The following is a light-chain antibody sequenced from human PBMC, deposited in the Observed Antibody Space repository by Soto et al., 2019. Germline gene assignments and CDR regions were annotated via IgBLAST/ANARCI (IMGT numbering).Light chain of an antibody. Sequence: EIVLTQSPATLALSPGERATLSCRASLSVSRNYLAWYQQKPGQAPRLLIYEASSRSTGIPDRFSGSASGTDFTLTISRLEPEDFAVYYCQQYVTSPLTFGGGTKVEIK. CDR1: LSVSRNY. CDR2: EAS. V-gene: IGKV3-20*01. CDR3: QQYVTSPLT. J-gene: IGKJ4*01.